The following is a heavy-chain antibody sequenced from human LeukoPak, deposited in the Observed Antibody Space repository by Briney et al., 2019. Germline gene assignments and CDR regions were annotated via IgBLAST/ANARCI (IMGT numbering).Heavy chain of an antibody. D-gene: IGHD3-10*01. CDR3: ARSKVEWFGSLNKFYWYFDF. CDR2: IYSGDNT. Sequence: GGSLRLSCAASGFTVSSNYMSWVRQAPGKGLEWVSVIYSGDNTYYADSVKGRFTISRDNSKNTLFLQMNSLRVEDTAVYSCARSKVEWFGSLNKFYWYFDFWGRGTLVSVSS. CDR1: GFTVSSNY. J-gene: IGHJ2*01. V-gene: IGHV3-53*01.